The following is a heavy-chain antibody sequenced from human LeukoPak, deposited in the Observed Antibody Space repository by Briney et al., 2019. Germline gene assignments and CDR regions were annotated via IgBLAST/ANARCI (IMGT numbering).Heavy chain of an antibody. CDR3: ARVLTELSYYYYMDV. J-gene: IGHJ6*03. Sequence: SETLSLTCTVSGGSISSYYWSWIRQPPGKGLEWIGYIYYSGSTNYNPSLKSRVTISVDTSKNQFSLKLSSVTAADTAVYYCARVLTELSYYYYMDVWGKGTTVTASS. V-gene: IGHV4-59*01. CDR1: GGSISSYY. CDR2: IYYSGST. D-gene: IGHD1-14*01.